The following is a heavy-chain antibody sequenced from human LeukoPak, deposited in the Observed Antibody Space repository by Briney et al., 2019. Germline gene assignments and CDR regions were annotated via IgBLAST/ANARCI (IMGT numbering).Heavy chain of an antibody. CDR2: IYHSGST. CDR3: ARDVRELLWFGDGYYYMDV. D-gene: IGHD3-10*01. J-gene: IGHJ6*03. V-gene: IGHV4-38-2*02. CDR1: GYSISSGYY. Sequence: SETLSLTCTVSGYSISSGYYWGWIRQPPGKGLEWIGSIYHSGSTYYNPSLKSRVTISVDTSKNQFSLKLSSVTAADTAVYYCARDVRELLWFGDGYYYMDVWGKGTTVTISS.